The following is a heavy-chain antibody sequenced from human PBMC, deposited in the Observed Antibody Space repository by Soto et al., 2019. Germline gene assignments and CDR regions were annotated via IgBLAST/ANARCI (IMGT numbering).Heavy chain of an antibody. Sequence: GGSLRLSCAASGFTFSSYAMHWVRQAPGKGLEWVAVISYDGSNKYYADSVKGRFTISRDNSKDTLYLQMNSLRAEDTAVYYCARDGSGSFEYYFDYWGQGTLVTVSS. J-gene: IGHJ4*02. V-gene: IGHV3-30-3*01. CDR1: GFTFSSYA. CDR2: ISYDGSNK. D-gene: IGHD1-26*01. CDR3: ARDGSGSFEYYFDY.